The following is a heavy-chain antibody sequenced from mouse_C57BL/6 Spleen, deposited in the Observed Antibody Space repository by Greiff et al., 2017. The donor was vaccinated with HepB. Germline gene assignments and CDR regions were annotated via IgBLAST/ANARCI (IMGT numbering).Heavy chain of an antibody. D-gene: IGHD1-1*01. CDR2: IDPSDSET. V-gene: IGHV1-52*01. CDR1: GYTFTSYW. CDR3: ARRPSTEGYFDV. Sequence: QVQLQQPGAELVRPGSSVKLSCKASGYTFTSYWMHWVKQRPIQGLEWIGNIDPSDSETHYNQKFKDKATLTVDKSSSTAYMQLSSLTSEDSAVYYCARRPSTEGYFDVWGTGTTVTVSS. J-gene: IGHJ1*03.